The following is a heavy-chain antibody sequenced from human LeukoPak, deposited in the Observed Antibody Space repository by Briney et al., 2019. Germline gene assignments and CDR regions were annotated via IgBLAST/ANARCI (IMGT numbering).Heavy chain of an antibody. D-gene: IGHD2-21*01. V-gene: IGHV3-7*01. CDR1: GFIIFKSW. CDR3: AKRRGEGYFDY. J-gene: IGHJ4*02. CDR2: IKQDASET. Sequence: GGSLRLSCAASGFIIFKSWMTWVRQAPGKGLEWVAIIKQDASETYYGDSVKGRFTISRDNAKNSIYLHMRSLRVEDTAIYYCAKRRGEGYFDYWGQGSLVTVSS.